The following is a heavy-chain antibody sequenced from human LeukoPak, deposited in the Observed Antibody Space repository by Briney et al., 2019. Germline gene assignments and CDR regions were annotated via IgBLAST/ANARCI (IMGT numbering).Heavy chain of an antibody. D-gene: IGHD6-13*01. CDR1: GGSIRSNY. Sequence: PSETLSLTCTVSGGSIRSNYWSWIRQPPGKGLEWIGYIYYSGSTNYNPSLKSRVTISVHTSKNQFSPKLSSVTAADTAVYYCARMGIAAAGTALDVWGKGTTVTISS. CDR3: ARMGIAAAGTALDV. J-gene: IGHJ6*04. V-gene: IGHV4-59*01. CDR2: IYYSGST.